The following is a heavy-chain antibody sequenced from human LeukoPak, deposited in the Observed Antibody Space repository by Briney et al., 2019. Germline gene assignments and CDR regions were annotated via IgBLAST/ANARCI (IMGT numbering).Heavy chain of an antibody. J-gene: IGHJ4*02. Sequence: GGSLRLSCAASGFLFSSYEMNWVRQTPGKGLEWVSTIRSNGDTTYNADSVKGRFTISRDNSKNTLYLELNSLRVEDTATFYCAKGQELDDGVFDSWGQGTMVTVSS. CDR1: GFLFSSYE. D-gene: IGHD1-1*01. CDR3: AKGQELDDGVFDS. V-gene: IGHV3-23*01. CDR2: IRSNGDTT.